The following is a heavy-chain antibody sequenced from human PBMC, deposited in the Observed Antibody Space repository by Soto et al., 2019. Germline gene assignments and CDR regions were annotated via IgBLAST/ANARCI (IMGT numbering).Heavy chain of an antibody. D-gene: IGHD2-21*02. CDR1: GGTFSSYA. CDR3: ARKWTLTYCGGDCYSNWFDP. CDR2: IIPIFGTA. V-gene: IGHV1-69*13. J-gene: IGHJ5*02. Sequence: SVKVSCKASGGTFSSYAISWVRQAPGQGLEWMGGIIPIFGTANYAQKFQGRVTITADESTSTAYMELSSLRSEDTAVYYCARKWTLTYCGGDCYSNWFDPWGQGTLVTVSS.